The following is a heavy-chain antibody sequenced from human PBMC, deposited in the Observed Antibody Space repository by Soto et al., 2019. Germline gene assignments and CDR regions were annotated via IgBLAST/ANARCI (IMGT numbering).Heavy chain of an antibody. Sequence: QVQLVESGGGVVQPGRSLRLSCAASGFSLSNYGMHWVRQAPGKGLEWVAVISYDGSNKYYADSVKGRFTFSRDNSKNTLYLQMNSLRAEDTAVYYCAKAVFAFGSTMNFDFWGQGTLVTVSS. D-gene: IGHD2-2*01. CDR3: AKAVFAFGSTMNFDF. V-gene: IGHV3-30*18. CDR2: ISYDGSNK. J-gene: IGHJ4*02. CDR1: GFSLSNYG.